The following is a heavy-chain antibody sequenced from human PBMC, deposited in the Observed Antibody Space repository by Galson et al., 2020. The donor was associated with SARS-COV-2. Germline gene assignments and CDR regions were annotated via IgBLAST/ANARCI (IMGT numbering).Heavy chain of an antibody. V-gene: IGHV4-59*01. CDR1: GDSITTYF. Sequence: LETLSLTCTVSGDSITTYFWSWIRQPPGKGPEWIGYIHYSGSTNYNPSLKSRVTMSVDTSKNQFSLKLHSVTAADTAVYYCATVGWSSAPLGGQGTLVTVSS. CDR3: ATVGWSSAPL. D-gene: IGHD3-3*01. J-gene: IGHJ4*02. CDR2: IHYSGST.